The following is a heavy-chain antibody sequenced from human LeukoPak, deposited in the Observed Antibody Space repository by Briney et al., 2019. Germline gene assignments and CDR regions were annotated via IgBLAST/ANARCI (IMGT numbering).Heavy chain of an antibody. V-gene: IGHV3-7*04. Sequence: GGPLRLSCAASGFTFSSYWMSWVRQAPGKGLEWVANIKQDGSEKYYVDSVKGRFTISRDNAKNSLYLQMNSLRAEDTAVNYCARGRMLYYYDSSGYPFDYWGQGSLVTVSS. D-gene: IGHD3-22*01. J-gene: IGHJ4*02. CDR1: GFTFSSYW. CDR2: IKQDGSEK. CDR3: ARGRMLYYYDSSGYPFDY.